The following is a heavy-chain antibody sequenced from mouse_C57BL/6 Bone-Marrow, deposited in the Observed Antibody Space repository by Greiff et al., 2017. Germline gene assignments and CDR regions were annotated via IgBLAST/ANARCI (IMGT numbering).Heavy chain of an antibody. CDR2: IHPNSGST. CDR1: GYTFTSYW. J-gene: IGHJ2*01. V-gene: IGHV1-64*01. CDR3: ARYYGSSYCDY. Sequence: QVQLKQPGAELVKPGASVKLSCKASGYTFTSYWMHWVKQRPGQGLEWIGMIHPNSGSTNYNEKFKSKATLTVDKSSSTAYMQLSSLTSEDSAVYYCARYYGSSYCDYWGQGTTLTVSS. D-gene: IGHD1-1*01.